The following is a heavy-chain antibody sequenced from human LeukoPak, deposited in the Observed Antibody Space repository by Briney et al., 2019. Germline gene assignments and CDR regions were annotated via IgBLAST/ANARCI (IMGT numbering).Heavy chain of an antibody. Sequence: GASVKVSCKASVYTFTGYYMHWVRQAPGEGREWMGWINANSGGTNYAQKFQGRVTMTRDTSISTAYMELSRLIDDDTAVYYCASFPPLGYCSSTSCYNWFDPWGQGTLVTVSS. CDR2: INANSGGT. J-gene: IGHJ5*02. V-gene: IGHV1-2*02. CDR3: ASFPPLGYCSSTSCYNWFDP. D-gene: IGHD2-2*01. CDR1: VYTFTGYY.